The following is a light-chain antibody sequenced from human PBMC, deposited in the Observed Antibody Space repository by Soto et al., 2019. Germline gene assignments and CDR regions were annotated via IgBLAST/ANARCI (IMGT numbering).Light chain of an antibody. V-gene: IGLV1-44*01. CDR3: AVWDDSLYGHV. CDR2: TND. Sequence: QSVLTQPPSASGTPGHTVTISCSGSSSNIGTSSVHWYKHLPGTAPKPLIYTNDQRPSGVPDRFSGSKSGTSASLAISGLQSEDEADYYCAVWDDSLYGHVFGAGTKVNDL. J-gene: IGLJ1*01. CDR1: SSNIGTSS.